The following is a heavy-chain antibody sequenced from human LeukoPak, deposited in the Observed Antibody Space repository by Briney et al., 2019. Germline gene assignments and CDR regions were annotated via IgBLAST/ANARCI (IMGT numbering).Heavy chain of an antibody. J-gene: IGHJ4*02. CDR3: ATYCSGGSCYDFDY. CDR2: TIPIFGTA. Sequence: SVKVSCKASGGTFSSYAISWVRQAPGQGLEWMGGTIPIFGTANYAQKFQGRVTITTDESTSTAYMELSSLRSEDTAVYYCATYCSGGSCYDFDYWGQGTLVTVSS. V-gene: IGHV1-69*05. D-gene: IGHD2-15*01. CDR1: GGTFSSYA.